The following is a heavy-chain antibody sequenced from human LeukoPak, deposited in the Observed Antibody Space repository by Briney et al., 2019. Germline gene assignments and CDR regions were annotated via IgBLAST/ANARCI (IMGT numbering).Heavy chain of an antibody. CDR1: GGTFSSYA. V-gene: IGHV1-69*06. CDR3: ARDRRYSYGD. J-gene: IGHJ4*02. D-gene: IGHD5-18*01. Sequence: GASVKVSCKASGGTFSSYAISWVRQAPGQGLEWVGGIIPIFGTANYAQKFQGRVTITADKSTSTAYMELSSLRSEDPAVYYCARDRRYSYGDWGQGTLVTVSS. CDR2: IIPIFGTA.